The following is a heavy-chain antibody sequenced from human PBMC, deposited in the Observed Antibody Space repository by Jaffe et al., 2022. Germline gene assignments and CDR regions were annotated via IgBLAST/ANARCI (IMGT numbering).Heavy chain of an antibody. CDR2: INHSGST. D-gene: IGHD2-15*01. Sequence: QVQLQQWGAGLLKPSETLSLTCAVYGGSFSGYYWSWIRQPPGKGLEWIGEINHSGSTNYNPSLKSRVTISVDTSKNQFSLKLSSVTAADTAVYYCARQNPRLRIVVVVAATPRWFDPWGQGTLVTVSS. CDR3: ARQNPRLRIVVVVAATPRWFDP. CDR1: GGSFSGYY. J-gene: IGHJ5*02. V-gene: IGHV4-34*01.